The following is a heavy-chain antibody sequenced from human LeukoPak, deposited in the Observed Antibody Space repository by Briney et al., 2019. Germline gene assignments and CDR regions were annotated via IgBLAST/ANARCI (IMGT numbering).Heavy chain of an antibody. D-gene: IGHD6-19*01. CDR1: GFTFSSYA. J-gene: IGHJ3*02. CDR2: ISYDGSNK. V-gene: IGHV3-30*04. CDR3: AKFFRGWLQYDAFDI. Sequence: QPGGSLRLSCAASGFTFSSYAMHWVRQAPGKGLEWVAVISYDGSNKYYADSVKGRFTISRDNSKNTLYLQMNSLRAEDTAVYYCAKFFRGWLQYDAFDIWGQGTIVTVSS.